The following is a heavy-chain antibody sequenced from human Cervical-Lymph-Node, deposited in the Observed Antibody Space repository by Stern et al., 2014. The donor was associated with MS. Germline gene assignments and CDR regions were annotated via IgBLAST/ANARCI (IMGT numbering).Heavy chain of an antibody. CDR1: GFTFSTYR. D-gene: IGHD2-15*01. Sequence: EVQLLQSGGGLVKPGGSLRLSCAASGFTFSTYRMTWVRQAPGKGLEWVSCISNSGTYIYYADSVKGRFTISRDNAKNSLYLQMNSLRAEDTAVYYCATMGSLVAGAIPSDYWGQGTLVSVSS. CDR3: ATMGSLVAGAIPSDY. V-gene: IGHV3-21*01. J-gene: IGHJ4*02. CDR2: ISNSGTYI.